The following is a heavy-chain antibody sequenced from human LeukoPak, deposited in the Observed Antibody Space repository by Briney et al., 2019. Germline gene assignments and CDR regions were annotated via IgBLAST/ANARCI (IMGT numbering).Heavy chain of an antibody. CDR1: GGSISSYY. V-gene: IGHV4-59*01. J-gene: IGHJ4*02. CDR2: IYYSGST. CDR3: ARYSSSWYGFDY. Sequence: SETLSLTCTVSGGSISSYYWSWIRQPPGKGLEWIGYIYYSGSTNYNPSLKSRVTISVDTSKNQFSLKLSSVTAADTAVYYCARYSSSWYGFDYWGQGTLVTVSS. D-gene: IGHD6-13*01.